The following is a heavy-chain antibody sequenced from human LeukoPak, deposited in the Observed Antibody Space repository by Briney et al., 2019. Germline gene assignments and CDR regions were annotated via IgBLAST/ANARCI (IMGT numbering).Heavy chain of an antibody. CDR2: IYYSGST. D-gene: IGHD3-10*01. Sequence: SETLSLTCTVSGGSISSSSYYWGWIRQPPGKGLEWIGSIYYSGSTHYSPSIMSRVTISLDRSKNQFSLTVNSVTAADTAIYYCARGPMVRGVITPFDYWGQGTLVTVSS. CDR1: GGSISSSSYY. V-gene: IGHV4-39*07. J-gene: IGHJ4*02. CDR3: ARGPMVRGVITPFDY.